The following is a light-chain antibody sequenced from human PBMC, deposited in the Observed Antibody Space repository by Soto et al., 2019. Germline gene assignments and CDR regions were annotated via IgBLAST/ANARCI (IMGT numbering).Light chain of an antibody. Sequence: QSVLSQPAPVSGSPGQTITISCTGTSSDIGGYNAVSWYQHHPGKAPKLIIYEVTHRPAGISDRFSASKSGNTASLTISGLQAEDEADYYCNSFRVNHLYVFGTGTKVTVL. J-gene: IGLJ1*01. CDR1: SSDIGGYNA. CDR2: EVT. CDR3: NSFRVNHLYV. V-gene: IGLV2-14*01.